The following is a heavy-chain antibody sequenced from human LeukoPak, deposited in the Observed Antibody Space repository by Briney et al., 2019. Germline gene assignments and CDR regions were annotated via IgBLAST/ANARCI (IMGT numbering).Heavy chain of an antibody. J-gene: IGHJ4*02. Sequence: SSETLSLTCTVQGGSLSGAYWTWIRQPPGKGLEWIGEINHTGSTNYNPSFKSRVTMSADTPKNQFSLNLTSVTAADTALYYCARGPVRLARPCDFWGQGTLVTVSS. D-gene: IGHD3-9*01. CDR3: ARGPVRLARPCDF. CDR1: GGSLSGAY. V-gene: IGHV4-34*01. CDR2: INHTGST.